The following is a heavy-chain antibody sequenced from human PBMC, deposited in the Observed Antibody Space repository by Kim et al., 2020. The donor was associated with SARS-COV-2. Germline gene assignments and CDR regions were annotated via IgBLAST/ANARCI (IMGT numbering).Heavy chain of an antibody. Sequence: ASVKVSCKASGYTFTSYGISWVRQAPGQGLEWMGWISAYNGNTNYAQKLQGRVTMTTDPSTSTAYMELRSLRSDDTAVYYCARDISTDIVVVVAAHYGMDVWGQGTTVTVSS. CDR2: ISAYNGNT. V-gene: IGHV1-18*01. D-gene: IGHD2-15*01. CDR1: GYTFTSYG. CDR3: ARDISTDIVVVVAAHYGMDV. J-gene: IGHJ6*02.